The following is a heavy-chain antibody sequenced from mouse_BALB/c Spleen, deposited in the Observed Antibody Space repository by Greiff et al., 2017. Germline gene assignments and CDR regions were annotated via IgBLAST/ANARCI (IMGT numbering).Heavy chain of an antibody. CDR1: GFTFSSYG. CDR2: ISSGGSYT. CDR3: ARYDYYFDY. J-gene: IGHJ2*01. Sequence: EVKLVESGGDLVKPGGSLKLSCAASGFTFSSYGMSWVRQTPDKRLEWVATISSGGSYTYYPDSVKGRFTISRDNAKNTLYLQMSSLKSEDTAMYYCARYDYYFDYWGQGTTLTVSS. D-gene: IGHD2-4*01. V-gene: IGHV5-6*01.